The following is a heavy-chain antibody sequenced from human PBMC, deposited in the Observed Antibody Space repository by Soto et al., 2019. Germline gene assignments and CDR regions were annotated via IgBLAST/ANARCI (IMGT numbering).Heavy chain of an antibody. J-gene: IGHJ3*02. V-gene: IGHV3-9*01. D-gene: IGHD3-22*01. Sequence: GGSLRLSCAASGFTFSSYAMIWARHAPGKGLEWVSGISCNSGNIGYADSVKGRFTISRDNAKNSLYLQMNSLRAEDTALYYCAKDMDSSGYYYVGPFNIWGQGTMVTVSS. CDR2: ISCNSGNI. CDR3: AKDMDSSGYYYVGPFNI. CDR1: GFTFSSYA.